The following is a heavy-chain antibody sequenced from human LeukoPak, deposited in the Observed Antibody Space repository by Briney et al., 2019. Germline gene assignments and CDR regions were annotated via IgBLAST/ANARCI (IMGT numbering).Heavy chain of an antibody. J-gene: IGHJ6*02. V-gene: IGHV3-33*01. Sequence: RPGGSLRLSCAASGVTFSSYGMHWVRHAPDKGLEWVADIWYDGSNKYYADSVKGRFTISRDNSKNTLYLQMNSLRAEDTAVYYCARAYDSSGYYSYYYYGMDVWGQGTTVTVSS. D-gene: IGHD3-22*01. CDR1: GVTFSSYG. CDR3: ARAYDSSGYYSYYYYGMDV. CDR2: IWYDGSNK.